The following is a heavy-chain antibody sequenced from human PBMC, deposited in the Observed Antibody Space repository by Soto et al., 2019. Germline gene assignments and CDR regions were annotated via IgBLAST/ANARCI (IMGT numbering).Heavy chain of an antibody. CDR1: GVSIISGNQY. Sequence: SETLSLTCTVSGVSIISGNQYWAWVRQSPGKGLEWVATFYYDGSTHYNPSLNSRVATSLDTSKNQFSLRLDSVTAADTAFYDCARHAIGHCRVRYFGHWGQGTLVTVSS. CDR3: ARHAIGHCRVRYFGH. J-gene: IGHJ4*01. V-gene: IGHV4-39*01. CDR2: FYYDGST. D-gene: IGHD3-10*01.